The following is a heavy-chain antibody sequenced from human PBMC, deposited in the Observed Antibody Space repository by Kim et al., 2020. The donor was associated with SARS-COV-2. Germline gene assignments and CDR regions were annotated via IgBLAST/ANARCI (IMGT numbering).Heavy chain of an antibody. J-gene: IGHJ4*02. CDR1: GFTFSSYA. Sequence: GGSLRLSCAASGFTFSSYALSWVRQAPGKGLEWVSAISGSGGSTYYADSVKGRFTISRDNSKNTLYLQMNSLRAEDTAVYYCAKDSRGDETLDYWGQGTLVTVSS. CDR3: AKDSRGDETLDY. V-gene: IGHV3-23*01. D-gene: IGHD3-10*01. CDR2: ISGSGGST.